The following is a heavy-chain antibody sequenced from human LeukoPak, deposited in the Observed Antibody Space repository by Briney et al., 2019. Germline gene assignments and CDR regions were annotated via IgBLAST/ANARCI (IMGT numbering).Heavy chain of an antibody. CDR3: ARGPVTVGFDP. D-gene: IGHD4-11*01. Sequence: SETLSLTCAVSGGSISSGGYYWSWIRQHPGKGLEWIGYIYYSGSTYYNPSLKSRVTISVDTSKNHFSLTLSSVTAADTAVYYCARGPVTVGFDPWGQGTLVTVSS. J-gene: IGHJ5*02. V-gene: IGHV4-31*11. CDR1: GGSISSGGYY. CDR2: IYYSGST.